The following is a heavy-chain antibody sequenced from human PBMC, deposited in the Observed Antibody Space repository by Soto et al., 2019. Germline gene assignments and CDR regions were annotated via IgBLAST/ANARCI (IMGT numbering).Heavy chain of an antibody. V-gene: IGHV4-4*07. CDR1: GGSINSYY. Sequence: PSETLSLTCTVSGGSINSYYWSWIRQSAGKGLEWIGRVYSSGSTFYNPSLKSRLTMSVDTPNNQFSLKLSSVTAADTAVYPCARDKGDSRIDYWGLGTLVTVSS. J-gene: IGHJ4*02. D-gene: IGHD3-22*01. CDR2: VYSSGST. CDR3: ARDKGDSRIDY.